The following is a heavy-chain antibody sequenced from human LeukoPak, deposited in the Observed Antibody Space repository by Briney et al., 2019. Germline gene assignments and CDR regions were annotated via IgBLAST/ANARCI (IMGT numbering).Heavy chain of an antibody. CDR1: GFTFSSYG. Sequence: GRSLRLSCAASGFTFSSYGMHWVRQAPGKGLEWVAVIWYDGSNKYYADSVKGRFTISRDNSKNTLYLQMNSLRAEDMAVYYCARSRCSDPTSVYYYGMDVWGQGTTVTVSS. CDR3: ARSRCSDPTSVYYYGMDV. CDR2: IWYDGSNK. D-gene: IGHD2/OR15-2a*01. J-gene: IGHJ6*02. V-gene: IGHV3-33*01.